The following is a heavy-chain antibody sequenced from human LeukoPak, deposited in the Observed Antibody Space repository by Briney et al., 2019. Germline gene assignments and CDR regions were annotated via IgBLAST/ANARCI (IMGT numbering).Heavy chain of an antibody. CDR3: ARGLRLSGSYGNPMGY. J-gene: IGHJ4*02. CDR2: INPNSGGT. V-gene: IGHV1-2*02. CDR1: GYTFTSYY. Sequence: ASVKVSCKASGYTFTSYYMHWVRQAPGQGLEWMGWINPNSGGTNYAQKFQGRVTMTRNTSISTAYMELSSLRSEDTAVYYCARGLRLSGSYGNPMGYWGQGTLVTVSS. D-gene: IGHD1-26*01.